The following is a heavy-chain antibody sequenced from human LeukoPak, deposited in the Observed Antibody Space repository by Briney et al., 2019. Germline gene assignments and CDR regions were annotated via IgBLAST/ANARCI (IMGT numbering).Heavy chain of an antibody. CDR2: IYSGGTT. CDR1: GFTVSSNY. CDR3: ARSHNWNYVWDWFDP. Sequence: PGGSLRLSCAASGFTVSSNYMSWVRQAPGKGLEWVSVIYSGGTTYYADSVKGRFTISRDNSENTLYLQMNSLRAEDTAVYYCARSHNWNYVWDWFDPWGQGTLVTVSS. J-gene: IGHJ5*02. V-gene: IGHV3-53*01. D-gene: IGHD1-7*01.